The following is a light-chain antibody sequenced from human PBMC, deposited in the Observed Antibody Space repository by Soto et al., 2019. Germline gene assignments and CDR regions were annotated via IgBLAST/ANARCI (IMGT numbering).Light chain of an antibody. J-gene: IGKJ5*01. Sequence: PGERATLCSRASQSVSSYLAWYQQKPGQAPRLLIYDASNRATGIPARFSGSGSGTDFTLTISSLEPEDFAVYYCQQRSNWPPITFGQGTRLEIK. V-gene: IGKV3-11*01. CDR2: DAS. CDR1: QSVSSY. CDR3: QQRSNWPPIT.